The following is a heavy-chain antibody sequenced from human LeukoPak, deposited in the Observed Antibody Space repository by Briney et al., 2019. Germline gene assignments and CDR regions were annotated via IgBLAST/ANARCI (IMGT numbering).Heavy chain of an antibody. CDR1: GFTFSSYD. CDR2: IGTVGDT. D-gene: IGHD4-17*01. V-gene: IGHV3-13*01. Sequence: PGGSLRLSCAASGFTFSSYDMHWVRQATGKGLEWVSAIGTVGDTYYPGSVKGRFTISRENAKNSLYLQMNSLRAGDTAVYYCARAPDYGDYQDAFDIWGQGTMVTVSS. CDR3: ARAPDYGDYQDAFDI. J-gene: IGHJ3*02.